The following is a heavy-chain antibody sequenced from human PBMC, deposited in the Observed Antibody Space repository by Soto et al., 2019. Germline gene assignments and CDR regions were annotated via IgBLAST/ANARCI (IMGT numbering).Heavy chain of an antibody. Sequence: EGSLRHSCAPSGLTMRMFGIHWVREATGKRLVWVAVLRHDGSKTSYVDSVKGRFTISRDTYRNMVFLEMDSLRAEDTGVYTCSGGSIMGATYSGPSYCHMDVWCRGTTVTVAS. CDR2: LRHDGSKT. J-gene: IGHJ6*01. CDR3: SGGSIMGATYSGPSYCHMDV. V-gene: IGHV3-33*01. CDR1: GLTMRMFG. D-gene: IGHD1-26*01.